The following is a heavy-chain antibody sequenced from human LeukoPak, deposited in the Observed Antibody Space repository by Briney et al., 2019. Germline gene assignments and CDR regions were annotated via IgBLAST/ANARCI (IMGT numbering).Heavy chain of an antibody. J-gene: IGHJ4*02. CDR1: GDSISPYY. D-gene: IGHD6-19*01. V-gene: IGHV4-4*07. CDR2: IYTSGST. Sequence: SETLSLTCTVSGDSISPYYWSWIRQPAGKGLEWIGRIYTSGSTIYNPSLESRVTMSVDKSKNQFSLRLNSVTAADTAVYYCAGSSGWWRIDQWGQGTLVTVSS. CDR3: AGSSGWWRIDQ.